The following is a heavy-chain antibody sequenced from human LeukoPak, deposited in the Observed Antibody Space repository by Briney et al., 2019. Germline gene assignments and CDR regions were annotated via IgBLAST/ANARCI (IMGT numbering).Heavy chain of an antibody. CDR3: AKDRDFWSGYRYYFDY. CDR1: GFTFSSYG. J-gene: IGHJ4*02. CDR2: ISYDGSNK. V-gene: IGHV3-30*18. D-gene: IGHD3-3*01. Sequence: LPGRSLRLSCAASGFTFSSYGMYWVRQAPGKGLEWVAVISYDGSNKYYADSVKGRFTISRDNSKNTLYLQMNSLRAEDTAVYYCAKDRDFWSGYRYYFDYWGQGTLVTVSS.